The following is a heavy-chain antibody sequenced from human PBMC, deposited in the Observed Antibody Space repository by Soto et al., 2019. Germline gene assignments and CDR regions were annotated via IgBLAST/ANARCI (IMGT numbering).Heavy chain of an antibody. CDR1: GFTFSSYA. J-gene: IGHJ4*02. D-gene: IGHD4-17*01. V-gene: IGHV3-23*01. Sequence: GSLRLSCAASGFTFSSYAMSWVRQAPGKGLEWVSAISGSGGSTYYADSVKGRFTISRDNSKNTLYLQMNSLKTEDTAVYYCTTDTSTVTAPFDYWGQGTLVTVSS. CDR3: TTDTSTVTAPFDY. CDR2: ISGSGGST.